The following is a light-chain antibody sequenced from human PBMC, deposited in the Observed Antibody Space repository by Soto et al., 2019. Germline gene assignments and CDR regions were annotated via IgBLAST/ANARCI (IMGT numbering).Light chain of an antibody. CDR2: GAT. V-gene: IGKV3-15*01. Sequence: EILMTQSPATLSVSPGERATLSCRASQSVRSNLAWYQQKPGQAPRLLIFGATTRATGMPARFSGSGSGTEFTLTISRLEPEDFAVNYCQQYGSSPRTFGQGTRWIS. CDR3: QQYGSSPRT. J-gene: IGKJ1*01. CDR1: QSVRSN.